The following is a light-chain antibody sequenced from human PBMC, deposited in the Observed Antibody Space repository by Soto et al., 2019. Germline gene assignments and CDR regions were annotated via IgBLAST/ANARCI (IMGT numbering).Light chain of an antibody. CDR2: GNS. Sequence: QSALTQPPSVSGAPGQRVTISCTGSSSNIGAGYDVHWYQQLPGTAPKLLIYGNSNRPSGVPDRFSGSKSGTSASLAITGLQAEDEADYYCQSYDSSLSGLGVFGGGTQLTVL. CDR1: SSNIGAGYD. J-gene: IGLJ2*01. V-gene: IGLV1-40*01. CDR3: QSYDSSLSGLGV.